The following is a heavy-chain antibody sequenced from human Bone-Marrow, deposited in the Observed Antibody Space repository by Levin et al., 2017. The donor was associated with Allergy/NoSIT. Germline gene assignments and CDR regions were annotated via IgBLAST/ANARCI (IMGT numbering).Heavy chain of an antibody. CDR2: ISYSGST. CDR3: ARSSDSEALAGSSFEY. D-gene: IGHD6-19*01. CDR1: GGSVRSGKYY. Sequence: SETLSLTCSVSGGSVRSGKYYWSWIRQPPQKGLEWIGYISYSGSTSYNPSLKSRVAISVYTSKNQFSLRLSSLTAADTAVYYCARSSDSEALAGSSFEYWGQGTLVTVSS. J-gene: IGHJ4*02. V-gene: IGHV4-61*01.